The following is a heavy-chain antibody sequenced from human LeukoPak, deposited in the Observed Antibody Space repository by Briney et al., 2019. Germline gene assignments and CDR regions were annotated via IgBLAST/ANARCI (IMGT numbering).Heavy chain of an antibody. CDR3: ARHYPDYPKVKV. Sequence: KPSETLSLTCAVSGYSISSGYYWGWLRHPPGKGLEWIGSIYHSGRTYYNPSLKSRVTISVDTSKNQFSLKLSSVTAADTAVYYCARHYPDYPKVKVWGQGTLVTVSS. V-gene: IGHV4-38-2*01. D-gene: IGHD4-11*01. CDR2: IYHSGRT. J-gene: IGHJ4*02. CDR1: GYSISSGYY.